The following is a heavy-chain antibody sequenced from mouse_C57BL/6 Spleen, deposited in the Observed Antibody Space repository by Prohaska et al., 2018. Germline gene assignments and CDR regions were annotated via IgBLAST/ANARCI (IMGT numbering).Heavy chain of an antibody. Sequence: VQLQQPGTELLNPEASVKLSSKAFGYTFTSYWIHWLKQRPGQGLEWLGNINPSNGGNNYHEKCKMKATLTVEETARTDYMQLSSLTSEEKAVYCFAREITAYWGQRTTLTV. V-gene: IGHV1-53*01. CDR3: AREITAY. CDR1: GYTFTSYW. D-gene: IGHD1-1*01. CDR2: INPSNGGN. J-gene: IGHJ2*01.